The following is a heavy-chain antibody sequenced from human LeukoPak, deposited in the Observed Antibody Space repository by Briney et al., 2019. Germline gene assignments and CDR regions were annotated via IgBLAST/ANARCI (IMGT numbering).Heavy chain of an antibody. CDR1: GGSISSNNW. CDR2: IHHSGST. CDR3: ARVNVWFGNYHFDY. Sequence: PSETLSLTCAVSGGSISSNNWWSWVRQAPGKGLEWIGEIHHSGSTNYNPSLKSRVTISVDKSKNQFSLKLTSVTAADTAVYYCARVNVWFGNYHFDYWGQGTLVTVSS. J-gene: IGHJ4*02. V-gene: IGHV4-4*02. D-gene: IGHD3-10*01.